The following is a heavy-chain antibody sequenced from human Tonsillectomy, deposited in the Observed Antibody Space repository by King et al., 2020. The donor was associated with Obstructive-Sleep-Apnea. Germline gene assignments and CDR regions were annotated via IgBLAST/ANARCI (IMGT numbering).Heavy chain of an antibody. J-gene: IGHJ5*02. CDR3: AHRPGYCGGDCYSPNWFDP. Sequence: LTLKESGPTLVKPTQTLTLTCTFSGFSLSTSGVGVGWIRQPPGKALEWLALIYWDDDKRYSPSLKSRLTITKDTSKNQVVLTMTNMDPVDTATYYCAHRPGYCGGDCYSPNWFDPWGQGTLVTVSS. V-gene: IGHV2-5*02. CDR1: GFSLSTSGVG. CDR2: IYWDDDK. D-gene: IGHD2-21*02.